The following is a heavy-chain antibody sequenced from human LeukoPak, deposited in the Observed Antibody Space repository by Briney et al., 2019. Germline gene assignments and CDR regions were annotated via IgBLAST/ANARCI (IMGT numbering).Heavy chain of an antibody. CDR1: GLTFSIYA. J-gene: IGHJ4*02. V-gene: IGHV3-23*01. CDR2: ISDGGGST. D-gene: IGHD4-11*01. CDR3: AKIEVIQYQPRYFFDY. Sequence: QTGGSLRLSCAASGLTFSIYAMSWVRQAPGKGLEWVSAISDGGGSTYYADSVKGRFTVSRDNSKYMLYLHMTSLRVEDTAVYYCAKIEVIQYQPRYFFDYWGQGTLVTVSS.